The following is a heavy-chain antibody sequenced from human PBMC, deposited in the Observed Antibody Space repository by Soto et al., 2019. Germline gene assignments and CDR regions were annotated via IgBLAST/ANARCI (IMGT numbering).Heavy chain of an antibody. J-gene: IGHJ4*02. V-gene: IGHV4-59*01. CDR1: GGSISSYY. D-gene: IGHD1-26*01. CDR2: AHSRGTT. Sequence: QVQLQESGPGLVRPSETLSLTCNVSGGSISSYYWNWIRQPPGKGLEWVGYAHSRGTTNYNPSLKGRVAISVDTSKTQFSLLLTAVTAAGTAIYFCALGSGDYCVLDSWGQGTLVTVSS. CDR3: ALGSGDYCVLDS.